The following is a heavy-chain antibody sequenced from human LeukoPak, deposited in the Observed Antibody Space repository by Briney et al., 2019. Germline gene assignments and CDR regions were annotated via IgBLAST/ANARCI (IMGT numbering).Heavy chain of an antibody. D-gene: IGHD3-3*01. Sequence: SETLSLTCTVSGGSISSSSYYWGWIRQPPGKGLEWIGSIYYSGSTNYNPSLKSRVTMSVDTSKNQFSLKLSSVTAADTAVYYCASTRITIFGVVSPYFDYWGQGTLVTVSS. CDR3: ASTRITIFGVVSPYFDY. CDR2: IYYSGST. J-gene: IGHJ4*02. V-gene: IGHV4-39*07. CDR1: GGSISSSSYY.